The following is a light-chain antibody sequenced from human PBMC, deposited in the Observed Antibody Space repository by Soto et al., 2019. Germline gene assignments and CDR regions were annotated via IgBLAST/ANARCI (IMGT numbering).Light chain of an antibody. J-gene: IGLJ7*01. CDR2: DVN. Sequence: QSALTQPASVSGSPGQSITISCTGTSSDVGGYNFVSWYQQHPGKVPKLMIFDVNRRPSGVSDRFSGSESGNTASLTISGLQAEDEGDYYCCSYTSSSTHVFGSGTQLTVL. V-gene: IGLV2-14*03. CDR1: SSDVGGYNF. CDR3: CSYTSSSTHV.